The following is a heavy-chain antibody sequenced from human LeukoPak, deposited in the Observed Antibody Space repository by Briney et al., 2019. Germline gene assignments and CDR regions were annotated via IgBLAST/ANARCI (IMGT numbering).Heavy chain of an antibody. CDR2: ISISGGTI. CDR3: ARVGQFDS. J-gene: IGHJ4*02. CDR1: GFTFTDYW. Sequence: GGSLRLSCAASGFTFTDYWMSWIRQAPGKGLEWISYISISGGTIYYAESVKGRFTISRHNAKSSLYLQMNSLRGEDTAVYYCARVGQFDSWGQGTLVTVSS. V-gene: IGHV3-11*04.